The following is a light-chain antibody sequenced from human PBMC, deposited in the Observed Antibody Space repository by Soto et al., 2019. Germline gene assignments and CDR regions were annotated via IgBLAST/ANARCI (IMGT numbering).Light chain of an antibody. CDR1: QSISSY. CDR2: AAS. Sequence: IQMTQSPSSLSASVGDRVTITCVASQSISSYLNWYQQKPGKVPKLLIYAASSLQSGVPSRFSGSGSGTEFTLTISSLQPDDFATYYCLQDYNYPRTFGQGTKVDI. CDR3: LQDYNYPRT. J-gene: IGKJ1*01. V-gene: IGKV1-6*01.